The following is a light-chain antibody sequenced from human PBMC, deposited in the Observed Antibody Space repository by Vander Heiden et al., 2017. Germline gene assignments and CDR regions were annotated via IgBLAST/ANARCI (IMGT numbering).Light chain of an antibody. CDR2: EVS. V-gene: IGLV2-23*02. CDR1: SSAVGSYNL. CDR3: CSYAGSSTVV. J-gene: IGLJ2*01. Sequence: QSALTQPASVSGSPGQSITISCTGTSSAVGSYNLVSWYQQHPGKAPKLRIDEVSKRPAGVSNRFSGSKAGNTASLTISGLQAEDEADYYCCSYAGSSTVVLGGGTKLTVL.